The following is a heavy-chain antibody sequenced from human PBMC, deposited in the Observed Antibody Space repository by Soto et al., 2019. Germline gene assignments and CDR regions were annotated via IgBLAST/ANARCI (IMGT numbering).Heavy chain of an antibody. CDR3: ARELELRDYYYGMDV. J-gene: IGHJ6*02. CDR1: GGSISSGGYY. D-gene: IGHD1-7*01. Sequence: SETLSLTCTVSGGSISSGGYYWSWIRQHPGKGLEWIGYIYYSGSTYYNPSLKSRVTISVDTSKNQFSLKLSSVTAADTAVYYCARELELRDYYYGMDVWGQGTTVTSP. CDR2: IYYSGST. V-gene: IGHV4-31*03.